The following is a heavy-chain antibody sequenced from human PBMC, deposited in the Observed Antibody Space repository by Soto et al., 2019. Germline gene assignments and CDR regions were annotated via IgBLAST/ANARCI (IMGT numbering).Heavy chain of an antibody. CDR3: ASAIMTTVTTGWFDP. V-gene: IGHV4-39*01. Sequence: QLQLQESGPGLVKPSETLSLTCTVSGGSISSSSYYWGWIRQPPGKGLEWIGSIYYSGSTYYNPSLKSRGTISVDTSKNQSSLKLSSVTAADTAVYYCASAIMTTVTTGWFDPWGQGTLVTVSS. D-gene: IGHD4-17*01. CDR1: GGSISSSSYY. J-gene: IGHJ5*02. CDR2: IYYSGST.